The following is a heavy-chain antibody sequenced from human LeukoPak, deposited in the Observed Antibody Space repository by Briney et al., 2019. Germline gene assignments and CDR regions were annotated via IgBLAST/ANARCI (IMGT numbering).Heavy chain of an antibody. D-gene: IGHD6-6*01. J-gene: IGHJ4*02. Sequence: SETLSLTCTVSSVSLTNYYWSWIRQPPGKGLEWIGYIFFSGTTNYNPSLKSRVTISVDTSKNQFSLKMTSVTAADTAVYYCARDTRQISSSFDYWGQGTLVTVSS. CDR2: IFFSGTT. V-gene: IGHV4-59*12. CDR3: ARDTRQISSSFDY. CDR1: SVSLTNYY.